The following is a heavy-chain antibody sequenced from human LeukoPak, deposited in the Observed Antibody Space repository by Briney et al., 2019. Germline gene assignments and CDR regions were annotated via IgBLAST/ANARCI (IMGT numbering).Heavy chain of an antibody. V-gene: IGHV3-30*04. D-gene: IGHD4-17*01. CDR3: ARDHFYGDYAPHFYYYYGMDV. J-gene: IGHJ6*02. Sequence: GGSLRLSCAASGFTFSSYAMHWVRQAPGKGLEWVAVISYDGSNKYYADSVKGRFTISRDNSKNTLYLQMYSLRAEDTAVYYCARDHFYGDYAPHFYYYYGMDVWGQGTTVTVSS. CDR2: ISYDGSNK. CDR1: GFTFSSYA.